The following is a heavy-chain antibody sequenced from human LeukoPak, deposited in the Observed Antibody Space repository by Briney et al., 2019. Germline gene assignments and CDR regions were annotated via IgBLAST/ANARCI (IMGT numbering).Heavy chain of an antibody. CDR2: INPNSGGT. CDR3: AIRGYSYGPSAFDI. D-gene: IGHD5-18*01. CDR1: GYTFTGYY. J-gene: IGHJ3*02. Sequence: ASVKVSCKASGYTFTGYYMHWVRQAPGQGLEWMGRINPNSGGTNYAQKFQGRVTMTRDTSISTAYMELSRLRSDDTAVYYCAIRGYSYGPSAFDIWGQGTMVTVSS. V-gene: IGHV1-2*06.